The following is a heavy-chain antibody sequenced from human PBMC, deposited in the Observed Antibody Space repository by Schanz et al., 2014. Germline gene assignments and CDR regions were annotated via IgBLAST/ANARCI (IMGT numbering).Heavy chain of an antibody. J-gene: IGHJ4*02. CDR2: ISSTSTYL. CDR3: ARGTPFLCDY. V-gene: IGHV3-21*01. Sequence: EVQLVESGGGLVKPGDSLRLSCAASGFTFSSYTMKWVRQAPGKGLEWVSSISSTSTYLYYADSVKGRFTISRDSARNPLYLKMSSLRAEDTAVYYCARGTPFLCDYWGQGTLVTVSS. D-gene: IGHD3-16*01. CDR1: GFTFSSYT.